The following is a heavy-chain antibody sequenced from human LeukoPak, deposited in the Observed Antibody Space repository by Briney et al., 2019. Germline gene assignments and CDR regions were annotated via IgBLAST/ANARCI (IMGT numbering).Heavy chain of an antibody. CDR2: IYYSGST. D-gene: IGHD1-14*01. Sequence: SETLSLTCTVSGGSISSDYWNWIRQPPGKGLEWIGFIYYSGSTNYNPSLKSRVSISMDMSTNQFSLKLSSVTAADTAVYYCAVRQRPGASDIWGQGTVVTVSS. CDR1: GGSISSDY. V-gene: IGHV4-59*08. CDR3: AVRQRPGASDI. J-gene: IGHJ3*02.